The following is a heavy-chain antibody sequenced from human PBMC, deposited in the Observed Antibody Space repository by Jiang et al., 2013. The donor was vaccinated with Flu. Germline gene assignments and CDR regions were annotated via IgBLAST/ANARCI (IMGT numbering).Heavy chain of an antibody. CDR3: ARRRAGVDWFDP. J-gene: IGHJ5*02. CDR1: GDSISSDVW. V-gene: IGHV4/OR15-8*03. CDR2: VHHIASP. Sequence: LLKPSETLSLICAVSGDSISSDVWWSWVRQPPGKGLEWIGEVHHIASPNFSPALKSRVTMALDKTKNQFSLKLSSVTAADTAVYYCARRRAGVDWFDPWGQGTLVTVSS. D-gene: IGHD6-19*01.